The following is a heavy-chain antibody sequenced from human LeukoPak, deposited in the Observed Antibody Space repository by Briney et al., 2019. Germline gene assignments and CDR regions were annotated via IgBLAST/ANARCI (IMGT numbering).Heavy chain of an antibody. CDR2: ISGGGGST. Sequence: GGSLRLSCAASGFTFTSCSMNWVRQAPGKGLEWVSTISGGGGSTYYADSVKGRFTISRDNSKNTLYLQVNSLRAEDTAVYYCAKGEKWDVTPFDYWGQGTLVTVSS. J-gene: IGHJ4*02. CDR3: AKGEKWDVTPFDY. CDR1: GFTFTSCS. V-gene: IGHV3-23*01. D-gene: IGHD1-26*01.